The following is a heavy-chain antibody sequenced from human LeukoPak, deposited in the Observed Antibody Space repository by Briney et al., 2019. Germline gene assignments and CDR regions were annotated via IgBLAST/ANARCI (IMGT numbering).Heavy chain of an antibody. Sequence: PSETLSLTCTVSGGSISSYYWSWIRQPAGKGLEWIGRIYTSGSTNYNPSLKSRVTMSVDTSKNQFSLKLSSVTAAGTAVYYCARDASYYYDSSGYYYFAPNVHYFDYWGQGTLVTVSS. D-gene: IGHD3-22*01. CDR2: IYTSGST. J-gene: IGHJ4*02. CDR1: GGSISSYY. CDR3: ARDASYYYDSSGYYYFAPNVHYFDY. V-gene: IGHV4-4*07.